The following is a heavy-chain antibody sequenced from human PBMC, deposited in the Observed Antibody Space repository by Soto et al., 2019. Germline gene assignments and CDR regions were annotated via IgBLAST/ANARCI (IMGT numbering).Heavy chain of an antibody. CDR3: ARYSGYDSPLFDY. D-gene: IGHD5-12*01. Sequence: PGGSLRLSCAASGFTFSSHSMNWVRQAPGKGLEWVSSISSSSSYIYYADSVKGRFTISRDNAKNSLYLQMNSLRAEDTAVYYCARYSGYDSPLFDYWGQGTLVTVSS. V-gene: IGHV3-21*01. J-gene: IGHJ4*02. CDR2: ISSSSSYI. CDR1: GFTFSSHS.